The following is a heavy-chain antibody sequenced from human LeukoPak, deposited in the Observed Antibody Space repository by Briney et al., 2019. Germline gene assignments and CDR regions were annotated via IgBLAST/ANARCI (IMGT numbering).Heavy chain of an antibody. D-gene: IGHD4-17*01. V-gene: IGHV1-8*01. CDR1: GYTFTSYD. CDR3: ARSLTVTTRPAGY. CDR2: MDPNSGNS. Sequence: GSVKVSCKASGYTFTSYDINWVRQATGQGLEWMGWMDPNSGNSEYAQKFQGRVTMTRNTSISTAYMELSGLRSEDTAIYYCARSLTVTTRPAGYWGQGTLVTVSS. J-gene: IGHJ4*02.